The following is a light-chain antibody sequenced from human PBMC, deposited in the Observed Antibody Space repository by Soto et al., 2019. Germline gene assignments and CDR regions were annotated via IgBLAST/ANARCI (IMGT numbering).Light chain of an antibody. CDR1: HSVNSH. Sequence: EIVLTQSPATFSVSPGEKVTLSCRTSHSVNSHVAWYQQKPGQAPRLLLYGASTRATGIPVRFSGSGFGTEFTLTISSLKSEDFAVYYCQQYKNWPLFGQGTRLEIK. J-gene: IGKJ5*01. CDR2: GAS. V-gene: IGKV3-15*01. CDR3: QQYKNWPL.